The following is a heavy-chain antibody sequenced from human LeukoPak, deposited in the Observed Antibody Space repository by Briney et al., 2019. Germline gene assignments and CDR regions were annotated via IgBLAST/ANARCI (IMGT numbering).Heavy chain of an antibody. CDR1: GFTFSSHW. CDR3: ARGSDYGDYY. V-gene: IGHV3-7*01. CDR2: IKKDGSEK. J-gene: IGHJ4*02. Sequence: GGSLRLSCAASGFTFSSHWMSWVRQAPGKGLEWVADIKKDGSEKYYVDSVKGRFTISRDNAKTSLYLQMNSLRAEDTAVYYCARGSDYGDYYWGQGTLVTVSS. D-gene: IGHD4-17*01.